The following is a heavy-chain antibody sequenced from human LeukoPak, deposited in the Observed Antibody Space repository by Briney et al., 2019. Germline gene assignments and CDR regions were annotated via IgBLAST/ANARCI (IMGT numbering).Heavy chain of an antibody. CDR2: IYYSGST. CDR3: ARLYFSICLTDY. D-gene: IGHD4-11*01. J-gene: IGHJ4*02. V-gene: IGHV4-59*01. Sequence: SETLSLTCSVPGGSISSYYWSWIRQPPGKGLEWIGYIYYSGSTDYNPSLKSRVTISVDTSKNQLFLTLYSVTAADTAVYYCARLYFSICLTDYWGQGTLVTVSS. CDR1: GGSISSYY.